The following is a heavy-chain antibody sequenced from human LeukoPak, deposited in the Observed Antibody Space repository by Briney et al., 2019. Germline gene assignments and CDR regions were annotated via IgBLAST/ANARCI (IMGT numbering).Heavy chain of an antibody. V-gene: IGHV3-23*01. CDR1: GFTFSSYA. Sequence: GGSLRLSCAASGFTFSSYAMSWVSQAQGKGLEWVSAISGSGGSTYYADSVKGRFTISRDNSKNTLYLQMNSLRAEDTAVYYCAKDTVRYYYDSSGYEDYWGQGTLVTVSS. CDR2: ISGSGGST. CDR3: AKDTVRYYYDSSGYEDY. J-gene: IGHJ4*02. D-gene: IGHD3-22*01.